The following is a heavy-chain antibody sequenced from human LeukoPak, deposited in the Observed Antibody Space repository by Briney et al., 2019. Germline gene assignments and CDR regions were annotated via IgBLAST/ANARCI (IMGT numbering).Heavy chain of an antibody. J-gene: IGHJ4*02. Sequence: SETLSLTCAVYGGSFSGYYWIWLRQPPGKGLEGIGEINHSGSTNYNPSLKSRVTISVNTSKNQFSLKLGPVTAADTAVYYCARQRIQLWFTLHPYFDYWGQGPLDTVSS. V-gene: IGHV4-34*01. CDR2: INHSGST. CDR1: GGSFSGYY. CDR3: ARQRIQLWFTLHPYFDY. D-gene: IGHD5-18*01.